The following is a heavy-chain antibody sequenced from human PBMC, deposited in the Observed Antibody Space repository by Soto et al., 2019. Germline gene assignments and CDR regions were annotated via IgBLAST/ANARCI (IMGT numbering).Heavy chain of an antibody. CDR3: AIPYYDFLSGYYAGMDV. D-gene: IGHD3-3*01. V-gene: IGHV1-8*01. J-gene: IGHJ6*02. Sequence: ASVKVSCKASGYTFTSYDINWVQQATGQGLEWMGWMNPNSGNTGYAQKFQGRVTMTRNTSISTAYMELSRLRSEDTAVYYCAIPYYDFLSGYYAGMDVLGQGTTVTVSS. CDR1: GYTFTSYD. CDR2: MNPNSGNT.